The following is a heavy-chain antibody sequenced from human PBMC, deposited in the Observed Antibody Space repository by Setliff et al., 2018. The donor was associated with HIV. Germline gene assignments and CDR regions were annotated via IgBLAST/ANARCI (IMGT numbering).Heavy chain of an antibody. Sequence: SETLSLTCTVSGWSISSGFFWGWIRQPPGKGLEFIGSIYHTGSTNYSPSLRSRVTISVDTSRNQFSLDLTSVTAADTAFYYCANPPLKGHLGVGFDYWGQGTQVTVS. V-gene: IGHV4-38-2*02. CDR3: ANPPLKGHLGVGFDY. D-gene: IGHD3-16*01. CDR2: IYHTGST. CDR1: GWSISSGFF. J-gene: IGHJ4*02.